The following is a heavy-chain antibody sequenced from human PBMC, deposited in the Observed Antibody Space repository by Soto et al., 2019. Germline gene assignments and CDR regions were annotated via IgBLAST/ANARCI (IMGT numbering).Heavy chain of an antibody. CDR2: ISTYSGDT. CDR1: GYTFFTYD. V-gene: IGHV1-18*01. Sequence: GASVKVSCKASGYTFFTYDISWVRQAPGQGLEWMGWISTYSGDTKYAQKFQGRVTMTTDTSTSTAYMELRSLRSDDTAVYYCARDRISPRYYYGMDVWGQGTTVTVSS. CDR3: ARDRISPRYYYGMDV. J-gene: IGHJ6*02. D-gene: IGHD2-15*01.